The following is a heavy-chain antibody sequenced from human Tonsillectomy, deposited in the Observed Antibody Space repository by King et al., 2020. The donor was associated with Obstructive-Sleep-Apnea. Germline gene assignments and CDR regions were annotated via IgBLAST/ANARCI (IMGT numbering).Heavy chain of an antibody. CDR3: ARTTVVTPYYFDF. CDR2: ISPTSMYT. V-gene: IGHV3-11*06. Sequence: QVQLVESGGGLVKPGGSLRLSCAASGFTFSDYYMSWIRQAPGKGLEWVSYISPTSMYTIYADSVKGRFTLSRDNAKNSLYLQMNSLRAEDTALYYCARTTVVTPYYFDFWDQGTLVTVSS. D-gene: IGHD4-23*01. J-gene: IGHJ4*02. CDR1: GFTFSDYY.